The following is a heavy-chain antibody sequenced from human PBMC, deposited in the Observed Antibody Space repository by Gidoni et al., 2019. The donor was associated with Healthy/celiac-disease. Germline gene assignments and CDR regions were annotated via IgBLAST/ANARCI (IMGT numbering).Heavy chain of an antibody. Sequence: QVQLVQSGAEVKKPGASVKVPCKASGYTFTGYYMHWVRQAPGQGLEWMGWINPNSGGTNYGQKFQGRVTMTRDTSISTAYMELSRLRSDDTAVYYCARDRNSHSSGYYYYYYGMDVWGQGTTVTVSS. V-gene: IGHV1-2*02. CDR1: GYTFTGYY. CDR3: ARDRNSHSSGYYYYYYGMDV. J-gene: IGHJ6*02. CDR2: INPNSGGT. D-gene: IGHD3-22*01.